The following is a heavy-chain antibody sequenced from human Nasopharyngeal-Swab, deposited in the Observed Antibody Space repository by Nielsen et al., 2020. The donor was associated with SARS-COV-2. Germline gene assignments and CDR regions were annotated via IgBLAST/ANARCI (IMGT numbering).Heavy chain of an antibody. CDR2: ISASGGST. CDR3: AKDDVVRGDAFDI. J-gene: IGHJ3*02. Sequence: GESLNISCIASGFTFNIYAMAWVRLTPGRGLQWVSGISASGGSTYYTDSVKGRFAVSRDNSRNTLYLQMHSLRVEDTALYYCAKDDVVRGDAFDIWGQGTMVTVSS. D-gene: IGHD3-10*01. V-gene: IGHV3-23*01. CDR1: GFTFNIYA.